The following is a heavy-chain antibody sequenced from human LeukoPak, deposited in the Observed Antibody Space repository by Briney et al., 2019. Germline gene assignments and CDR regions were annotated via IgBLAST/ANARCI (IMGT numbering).Heavy chain of an antibody. D-gene: IGHD3-3*01. V-gene: IGHV1-2*02. CDR2: INPNSGDT. CDR1: GYTFTGYY. CDR3: ARELLDRRGGVYAFDI. Sequence: DSVEVSCKASGYTFTGYYMHLVRQAPGQGLEWMAWINPNSGDTKYVQKLQGRVTMTRDTSISTAYMELRRLRSDDTAVYYCARELLDRRGGVYAFDIWGQGTMVTVSS. J-gene: IGHJ3*02.